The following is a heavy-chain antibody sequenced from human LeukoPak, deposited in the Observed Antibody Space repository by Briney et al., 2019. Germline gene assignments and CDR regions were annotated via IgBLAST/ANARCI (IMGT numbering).Heavy chain of an antibody. V-gene: IGHV3-23*01. Sequence: GGALRLSCAASGFTFSSSAMSWVRQAPGKGLEWVSAISGSGLSTYYADSVKGRFTISRDKSKNTLYLQMNSLRAEDTAVYYCAKGRGSGWYWALDYWGQGTLVTVSS. J-gene: IGHJ4*02. CDR2: ISGSGLST. D-gene: IGHD6-19*01. CDR3: AKGRGSGWYWALDY. CDR1: GFTFSSSA.